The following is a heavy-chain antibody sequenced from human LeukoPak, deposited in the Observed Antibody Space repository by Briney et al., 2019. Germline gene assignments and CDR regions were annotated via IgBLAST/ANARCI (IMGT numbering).Heavy chain of an antibody. CDR2: IYSGGST. J-gene: IGHJ6*03. V-gene: IGHV3-53*01. CDR1: GFTVSSNY. D-gene: IGHD5-24*01. Sequence: GSLRLSCAASGFTVSSNYMSWVRQAPGKGLEWVSVIYSGGSTYYADSVKGRFTISRDNAKNSLFLQMNSLRVDDTATYYCARAGEMRYMDVWGKGTAVAVS. CDR3: ARAGEMRYMDV.